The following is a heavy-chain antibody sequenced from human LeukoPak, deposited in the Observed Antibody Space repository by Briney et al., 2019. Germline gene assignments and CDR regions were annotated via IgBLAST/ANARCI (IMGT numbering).Heavy chain of an antibody. CDR3: ARWDSGGSWCSPL. CDR1: GDSVSSSY. Sequence: SETLSLTCTVSGDSVSSSYWSWIRQPAGKGLEWIGRIYSSGSTNYNPSLKSRVTMSLDTSKNQFSLKLSSVTAADTAVYYCARWDSGGSWCSPLWGRGTLVTVSS. CDR2: IYSSGST. D-gene: IGHD3-22*01. J-gene: IGHJ2*01. V-gene: IGHV4-4*07.